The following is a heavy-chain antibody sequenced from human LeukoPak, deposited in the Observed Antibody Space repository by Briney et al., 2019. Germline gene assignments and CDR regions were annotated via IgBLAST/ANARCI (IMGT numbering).Heavy chain of an antibody. CDR3: AKDGDILTGYLDY. V-gene: IGHV3-23*01. D-gene: IGHD3-9*01. Sequence: GGSLRLSCAASGFTFSSYAMSWVRQAPGEGLEWVSAISGSGGSTYYADSVKGRFTISRDNSKNTLYLQMNSLRAEDTAVYYCAKDGDILTGYLDYWGQGTLVTVSS. CDR1: GFTFSSYA. CDR2: ISGSGGST. J-gene: IGHJ4*02.